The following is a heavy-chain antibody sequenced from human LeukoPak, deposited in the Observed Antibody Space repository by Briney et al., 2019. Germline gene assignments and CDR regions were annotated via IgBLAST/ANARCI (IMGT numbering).Heavy chain of an antibody. CDR3: ARDFLTGYFDY. D-gene: IGHD3-9*01. Sequence: VGSPRLSCAASGFTFSTYNMNWVRQAPGKGLEWVSYISSSGSTKYYADSVKGRFTISRDNVKNSLFLQMNSLSDEDTAVYYCARDFLTGYFDYWGQGTLVTVSS. CDR2: ISSSGSTK. CDR1: GFTFSTYN. V-gene: IGHV3-48*02. J-gene: IGHJ4*02.